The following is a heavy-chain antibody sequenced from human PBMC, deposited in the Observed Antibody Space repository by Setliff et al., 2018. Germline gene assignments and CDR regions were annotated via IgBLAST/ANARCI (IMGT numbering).Heavy chain of an antibody. V-gene: IGHV7-4-1*02. CDR1: GYTFSSYA. Sequence: ASVKVSCKASGYTFSSYAVNWVRQAPGQGLEWVGWINTNTGNPTYAQGFTGRFVFSLDTSVSTAYLQISSLKPEDTAMYYCARASRFATIVWKGDYYMDVWGKGTTVTVSS. CDR3: ARASRFATIVWKGDYYMDV. J-gene: IGHJ6*03. D-gene: IGHD3-16*02. CDR2: INTNTGNP.